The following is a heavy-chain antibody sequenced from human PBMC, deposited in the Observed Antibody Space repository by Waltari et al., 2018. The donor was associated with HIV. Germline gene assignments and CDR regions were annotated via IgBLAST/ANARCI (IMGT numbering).Heavy chain of an antibody. J-gene: IGHJ4*02. CDR2: INPSGNST. CDR1: GYTFIRYY. CDR3: ARAPCSGGSCRLFDY. D-gene: IGHD2-15*01. V-gene: IGHV1-46*01. Sequence: QVQLVQSGAEVKNPGASVKGSCRASGYTFIRYYTHLLGPAPGQGLEWMGIINPSGNSTSYVQNFQGRLTMTRDTSTSTVYMELSSLRSEDTAVYYCARAPCSGGSCRLFDYWGQGTLVTVSS.